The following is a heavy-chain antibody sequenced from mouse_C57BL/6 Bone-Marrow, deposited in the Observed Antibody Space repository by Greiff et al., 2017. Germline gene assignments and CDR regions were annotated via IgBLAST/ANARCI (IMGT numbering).Heavy chain of an antibody. CDR1: GYSITSGYY. CDR2: ISYDGSN. J-gene: IGHJ1*03. Sequence: DSGPGLVKPSPSLSLTCSVTGYSITSGYYWNWIRQFPGNKLEWMGYISYDGSNNYNPSLKNRISITRDTSKNQFFLKLNSVTTEDTATYYCARGVYYYGSRDWYFDVWGTGTTVTVSS. V-gene: IGHV3-6*01. CDR3: ARGVYYYGSRDWYFDV. D-gene: IGHD1-1*01.